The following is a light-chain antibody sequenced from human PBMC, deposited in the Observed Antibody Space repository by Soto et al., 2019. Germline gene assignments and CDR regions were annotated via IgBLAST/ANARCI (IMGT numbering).Light chain of an antibody. J-gene: IGKJ2*01. CDR2: AAS. CDR3: QQSDSYPYT. V-gene: IGKV1-39*01. CDR1: QSITNY. Sequence: DIQMTQSPSSLSVSVGDRVTITCRASQSITNYLNWYQQKPGKAPKLLVYAASSVQSGVPSRFSGNGSGTDFTLNISSLQPEDFASYYCQQSDSYPYTFGQGTKLEIK.